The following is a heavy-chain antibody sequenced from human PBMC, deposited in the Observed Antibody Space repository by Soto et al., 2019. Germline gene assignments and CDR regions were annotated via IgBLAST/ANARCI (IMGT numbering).Heavy chain of an antibody. J-gene: IGHJ5*01. D-gene: IGHD3-3*01. CDR2: ISAYNGNT. V-gene: IGHV1-18*01. CDR1: VYTFTSYG. Sequence: ASVKVSCKASVYTFTSYGISSVRQAPGQGLEWMGWISAYNGNTNYAQKLQGRVTMTTDTSTSTAYMELRSLRSDDTAVYYCARSGRIKIFGVVRPHWWFDSWGKGTLVTVSS. CDR3: ARSGRIKIFGVVRPHWWFDS.